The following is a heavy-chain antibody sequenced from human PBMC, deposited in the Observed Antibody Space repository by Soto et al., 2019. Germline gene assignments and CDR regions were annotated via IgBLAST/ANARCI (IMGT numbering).Heavy chain of an antibody. Sequence: GGSLRLSCAASGFTFDDYAMHWVRQAPGKGLEWVSGISWNSGSIGYADSVKGRFTISRDNAKNSLYLQMNSLRAEDTALYYCAKGPTYYYGSGTQNWFDPWGQGTLVTVSS. D-gene: IGHD3-10*01. CDR1: GFTFDDYA. J-gene: IGHJ5*02. CDR3: AKGPTYYYGSGTQNWFDP. V-gene: IGHV3-9*01. CDR2: ISWNSGSI.